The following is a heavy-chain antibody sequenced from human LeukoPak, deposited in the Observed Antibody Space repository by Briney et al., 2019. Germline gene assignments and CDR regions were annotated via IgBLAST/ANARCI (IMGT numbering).Heavy chain of an antibody. D-gene: IGHD3-10*01. Sequence: GGSLRLSCAASGFTFSDYAMHWVRQAPGKELEYVSAISSNGGSIHYANSVKGRFTISRDNSKNTLYLQMNSLRAEDTAVYYCAKSAGYYYGSGSYLDYWGQGTLVTVSS. J-gene: IGHJ4*02. CDR2: ISSNGGSI. V-gene: IGHV3-64*01. CDR3: AKSAGYYYGSGSYLDY. CDR1: GFTFSDYA.